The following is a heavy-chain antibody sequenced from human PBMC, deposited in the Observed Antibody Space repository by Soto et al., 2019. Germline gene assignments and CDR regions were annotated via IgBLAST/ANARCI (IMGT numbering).Heavy chain of an antibody. D-gene: IGHD3-16*01. Sequence: QVHLVESGGGVVQPGTSLRVSCVGSGFTFRSYVIHWVRQAPGKGLEWVALTSYDGSDKYYADSVRGRFTISRDKSRNTVDIQMDSMRLEDTGLYYCARWGTTGGLDVWGQGTRVSVSS. CDR2: TSYDGSDK. CDR3: ARWGTTGGLDV. CDR1: GFTFRSYV. V-gene: IGHV3-30*19. J-gene: IGHJ1*01.